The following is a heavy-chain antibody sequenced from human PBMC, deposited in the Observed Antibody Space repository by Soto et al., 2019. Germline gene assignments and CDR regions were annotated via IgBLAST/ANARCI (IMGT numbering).Heavy chain of an antibody. D-gene: IGHD1-1*01. CDR2: IKQDGSEK. CDR1: GFAFNTYW. Sequence: GGSLRLSCAASGFAFNTYWMSWVRQAPGKGLEWVANIKQDGSEKYYVDSVKGRFTISRDNAKNSLYLQMNSLRAEDTAVYYCATDLGTTMARHWGQGTLVTVSS. CDR3: ATDLGTTMARH. V-gene: IGHV3-7*04. J-gene: IGHJ4*02.